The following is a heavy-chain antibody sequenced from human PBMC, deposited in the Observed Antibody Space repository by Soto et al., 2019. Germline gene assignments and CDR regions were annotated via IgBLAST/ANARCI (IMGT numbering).Heavy chain of an antibody. J-gene: IGHJ4*02. Sequence: KPSETLSLTCTVSGGSISSSSYYWGWIRQPPGKGLEWIGSIYYSGSTYYNPSLKSRVAISVDTSKNQFSLKLSSVTAADTAVYYCARYYYDSSGYSFPTDYWGQGTLVTVSS. CDR1: GGSISSSSYY. CDR3: ARYYYDSSGYSFPTDY. V-gene: IGHV4-39*01. CDR2: IYYSGST. D-gene: IGHD3-22*01.